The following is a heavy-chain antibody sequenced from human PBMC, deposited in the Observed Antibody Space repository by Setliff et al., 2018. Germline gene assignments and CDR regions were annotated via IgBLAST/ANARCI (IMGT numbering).Heavy chain of an antibody. D-gene: IGHD3-10*01. CDR2: FFYSGDT. V-gene: IGHV4-59*02. J-gene: IGHJ4*02. Sequence: PSETLSLTCTVSGASVRSHYWSWIRQSPEKGLEWIGFFFYSGDTKSNPSLKSRVTMSVDTSKNQFSLKLNSVTAADTAVYYCARDRTYYGSGTYTRYFDYWSQGTLVTVSS. CDR1: GASVRSHY. CDR3: ARDRTYYGSGTYTRYFDY.